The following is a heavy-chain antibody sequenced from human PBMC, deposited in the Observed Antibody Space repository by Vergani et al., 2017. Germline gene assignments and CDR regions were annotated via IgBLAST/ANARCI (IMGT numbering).Heavy chain of an antibody. J-gene: IGHJ6*03. CDR1: GGSISSYY. V-gene: IGHV4-59*01. CDR2: IYYSGST. D-gene: IGHD3-3*01. CDR3: ARVYYDFWSAPRGYYYYMDV. Sequence: QVQLQESGPGLVKPSETLSLTCTVSGGSISSYYWCWIRQPPGKGLGWFGYIYYSGSTNYNPSLKSRITISVDTSKNQFSLKLSSVTAADTAVYYCARVYYDFWSAPRGYYYYMDVWGKGTTVTVSS.